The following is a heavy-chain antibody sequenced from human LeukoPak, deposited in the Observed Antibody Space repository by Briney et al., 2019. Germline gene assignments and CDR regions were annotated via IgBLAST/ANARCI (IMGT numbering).Heavy chain of an antibody. Sequence: PGGSLRLSCAASGFNFSSYAMSWVRQAPGKGLEWVSGISGSAGRTYYADSVKGRFTISRDNSKNTLYVQMNSLRAEDTAVYYCAKDRLRSSTSCYEPFDYWGQGTLVTVSS. CDR2: ISGSAGRT. V-gene: IGHV3-23*01. D-gene: IGHD2-2*01. CDR1: GFNFSSYA. J-gene: IGHJ4*02. CDR3: AKDRLRSSTSCYEPFDY.